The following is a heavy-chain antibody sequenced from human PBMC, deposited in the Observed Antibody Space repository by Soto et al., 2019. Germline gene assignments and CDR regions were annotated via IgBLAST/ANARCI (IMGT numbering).Heavy chain of an antibody. V-gene: IGHV3-23*01. CDR1: GFTFSSYA. D-gene: IGHD6-6*01. Sequence: GGSLRLSCAASGFTFSSYAMSWVRQAPGKGLEWVSAISGSGGSTYYADSVKGRFTISRDNSKNTLYLQMNSLRAEDTAVYYCAKTRGSSSLVYYYYGMDVWGQGTTVTVSS. CDR3: AKTRGSSSLVYYYYGMDV. CDR2: ISGSGGST. J-gene: IGHJ6*02.